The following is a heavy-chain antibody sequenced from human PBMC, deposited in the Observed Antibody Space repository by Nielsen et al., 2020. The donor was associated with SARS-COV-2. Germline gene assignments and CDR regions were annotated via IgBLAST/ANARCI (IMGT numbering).Heavy chain of an antibody. Sequence: SVKVSCKASGGTFSSYAISWVQQAPGQGLEWMGGIIPIFGTANYAQKFQGRVTMTEDTSTDTAYMELSSLHQGPIGLPPGTLLQEHLWG. CDR2: IIPIFGTA. J-gene: IGHJ6*01. V-gene: IGHV1-69*06. CDR3: TLLQEHL. CDR1: GGTFSSYA.